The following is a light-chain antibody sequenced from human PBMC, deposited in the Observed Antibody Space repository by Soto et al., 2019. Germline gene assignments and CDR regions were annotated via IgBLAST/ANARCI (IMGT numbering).Light chain of an antibody. CDR1: QSINRW. CDR3: QQYGSYWT. Sequence: IQMTQSPSKLSASIGDTVTIICRASQSINRWLAWYQQKPGEAPKLLIYDESSLESGVPSRFSGTGSGTEFTLIINSLQPDDFATYYCQQYGSYWTVGQGTKVDIK. J-gene: IGKJ1*01. V-gene: IGKV1-5*02. CDR2: DES.